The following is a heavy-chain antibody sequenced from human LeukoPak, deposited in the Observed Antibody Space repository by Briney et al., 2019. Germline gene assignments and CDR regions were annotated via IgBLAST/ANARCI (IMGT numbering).Heavy chain of an antibody. CDR3: ARQGSGYYLIDY. Sequence: SETLSLTCTVSGGSISSSSYYWGWIRQPPGKGLEWIGSIYYSGSTYYNPSLKSRVTISVDTSKNQFSLKLSCVTAADTAVYYCARQGSGYYLIDYWGQGTLVTVSS. J-gene: IGHJ4*02. CDR2: IYYSGST. V-gene: IGHV4-39*01. CDR1: GGSISSSSYY. D-gene: IGHD3-22*01.